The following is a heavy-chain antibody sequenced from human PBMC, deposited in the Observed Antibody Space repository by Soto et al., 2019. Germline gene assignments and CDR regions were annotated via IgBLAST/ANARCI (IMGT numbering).Heavy chain of an antibody. Sequence: GGSLRLSCAASGFTFSSYSMNWVRQAPGKGLEWVSSISSSSSYIYYADSVKGRFTISRDNSKNTLYLQMNSLRAEDTAVYYCAKEITMVRGVIPDYYYGMDVWGQGTTVTVSS. D-gene: IGHD3-10*01. J-gene: IGHJ6*02. V-gene: IGHV3-21*04. CDR1: GFTFSSYS. CDR3: AKEITMVRGVIPDYYYGMDV. CDR2: ISSSSSYI.